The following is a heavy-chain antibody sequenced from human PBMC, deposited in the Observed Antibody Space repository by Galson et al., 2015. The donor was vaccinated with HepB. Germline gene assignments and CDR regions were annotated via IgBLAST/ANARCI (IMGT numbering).Heavy chain of an antibody. CDR2: IDPADSYT. D-gene: IGHD3-9*01. J-gene: IGHJ4*02. CDR3: ARHLSAFYYDY. V-gene: IGHV5-10-1*01. Sequence: QSGAEVKKPGESLRISCQGSGYSFTSYWVTWVRQMPGKGLEWMGRIDPADSYTNYSPSFQGHVTISADKSISTAYLQWSSLKASDTAMYYCARHLSAFYYDYWGQGTPVTVSS. CDR1: GYSFTSYW.